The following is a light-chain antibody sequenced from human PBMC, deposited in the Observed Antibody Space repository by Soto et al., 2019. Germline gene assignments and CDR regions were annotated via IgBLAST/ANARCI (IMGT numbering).Light chain of an antibody. CDR1: QSISSW. CDR2: KAS. CDR3: QQYNSYSSWT. J-gene: IGKJ1*01. V-gene: IGKV1-5*03. Sequence: DIQMTQSPSTLSASVGDRVTITCRASQSISSWLAWYQQKPGKAPKLLIYKASSLESGVPSRFSGSGSGTAFTLTISSLQSDDFATYYCQQYNSYSSWTFGQGTKVEIK.